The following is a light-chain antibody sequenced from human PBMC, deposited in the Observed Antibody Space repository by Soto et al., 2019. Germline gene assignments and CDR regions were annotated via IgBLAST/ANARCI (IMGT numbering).Light chain of an antibody. CDR2: GAS. J-gene: IGKJ5*01. V-gene: IGKV3-15*01. Sequence: EIVMTQSPATLSVSPGERATLSCRASQSVSSNLAWYQQKPGQAPMLLIYGASTRATGIPARFSGSGSGTEFTLTISSLQSEDFAVYYCQQYHNWPPITFSQGTRRRL. CDR1: QSVSSN. CDR3: QQYHNWPPIT.